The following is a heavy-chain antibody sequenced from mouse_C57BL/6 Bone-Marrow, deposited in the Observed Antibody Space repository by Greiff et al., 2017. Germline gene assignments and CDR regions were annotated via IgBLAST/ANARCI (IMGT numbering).Heavy chain of an antibody. CDR1: GYTFTDYN. CDR2: INPNNGGT. D-gene: IGHD3-2*02. CDR3: GIEEDWDSSGSFDY. V-gene: IGHV1-22*01. J-gene: IGHJ2*01. Sequence: DVQLVESGPELVKPGASVKMSCKASGYTFTDYNVHWVKQSHGKSLEWIGYINPNNGGTSYNQKFKGKATLTVNKSSSTAYMQLSSLTSEDSAVYYCGIEEDWDSSGSFDYWGKGTTLTVSS.